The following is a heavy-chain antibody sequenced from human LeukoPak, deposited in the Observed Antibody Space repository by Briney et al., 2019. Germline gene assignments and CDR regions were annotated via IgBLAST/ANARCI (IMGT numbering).Heavy chain of an antibody. V-gene: IGHV1-2*02. D-gene: IGHD4-11*01. CDR2: INPDSGGT. J-gene: IGHJ6*03. Sequence: ASVKVSCKASGYTFTGSYIHWVRQAPGQGLEWMGWINPDSGGTNYAQKFQGRVAMTRDTSISTAYMVLSRVRSDDTAVYYCARETVDYYYYMDVWGKGTTVTVSS. CDR1: GYTFTGSY. CDR3: ARETVDYYYYMDV.